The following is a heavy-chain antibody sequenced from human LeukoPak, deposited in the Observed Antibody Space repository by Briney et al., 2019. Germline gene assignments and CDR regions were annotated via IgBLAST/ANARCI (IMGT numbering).Heavy chain of an antibody. J-gene: IGHJ5*02. V-gene: IGHV4-59*11. CDR2: IFYTGST. Sequence: SETLSLTCTVSGGSISSHYWSWIRQPPGKGLEWVGHIFYTGSTKYNPSLKSRVTISVDKSKNQFSLKLKSVTAADTAVYYCARAGPWQIDPWGQGTLVTVSS. CDR3: ARAGPWQIDP. CDR1: GGSISSHY. D-gene: IGHD3-10*01.